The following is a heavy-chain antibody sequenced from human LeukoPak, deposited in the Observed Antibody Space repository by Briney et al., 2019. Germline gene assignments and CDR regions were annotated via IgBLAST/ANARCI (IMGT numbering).Heavy chain of an antibody. CDR2: IYTSGST. Sequence: SETLSLTCTVSGGSISSYYWSWIRQPAGKGLEWIGRIYTSGSTNYNPSLKSRVTMSVDTSKNQFSLKLSSVTAADTAVYYCARSSPHSSSWFRYYYYYYMDVWGKGTTVTISS. J-gene: IGHJ6*03. D-gene: IGHD6-13*01. CDR3: ARSSPHSSSWFRYYYYYYMDV. CDR1: GGSISSYY. V-gene: IGHV4-4*07.